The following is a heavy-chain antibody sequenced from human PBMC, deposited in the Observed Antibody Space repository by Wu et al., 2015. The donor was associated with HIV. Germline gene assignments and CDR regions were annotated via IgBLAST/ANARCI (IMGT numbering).Heavy chain of an antibody. CDR3: STASNTVGAVPFDAFDS. V-gene: IGHV1-2*02. Sequence: QVQLLQSGVEVKKPGASVKVSCKTSGYTFTGFYLHWLRLAPGQGLEWMGWINTKNGATKYAQKFQGRVTMTRDTSISTVHMELARLTSDDTAVYFCSTASNTVGAVPFDAFDSWGQGTVVIVSS. D-gene: IGHD1-26*01. J-gene: IGHJ3*02. CDR2: INTKNGAT. CDR1: GYTFTGFY.